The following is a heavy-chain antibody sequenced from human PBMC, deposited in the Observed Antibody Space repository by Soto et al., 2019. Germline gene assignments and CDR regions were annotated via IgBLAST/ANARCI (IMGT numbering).Heavy chain of an antibody. D-gene: IGHD3-22*01. CDR2: VYHTGTT. Sequence: NPDLTCVVSGGPVSGDALYWSWIRHLPGKGLEWIANVYHTGTTYYNPSLKSRVSMSVDTSQNQFSLILASVTAADTAVYYCARALVTDYNSTAYQYYLALHVW. J-gene: IGHJ6*01. V-gene: IGHV4-31*02. CDR3: ARALVTDYNSTAYQYYLALHV. CDR1: GGPVSGDALY.